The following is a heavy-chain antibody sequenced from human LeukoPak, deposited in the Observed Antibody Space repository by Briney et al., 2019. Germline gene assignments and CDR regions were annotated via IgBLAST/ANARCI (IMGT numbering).Heavy chain of an antibody. Sequence: QPGGSLRLSCAASGFTFSIYAMSWVRQAPGKGLEWVSAISGSGGSTYYADSVKGRFTISRDTSKNTLYLQMNSLRAEDTAVYYCARSKYSGSYSDCWGQGTLVTVSS. CDR1: GFTFSIYA. D-gene: IGHD1-26*01. J-gene: IGHJ4*02. CDR3: ARSKYSGSYSDC. V-gene: IGHV3-23*01. CDR2: ISGSGGST.